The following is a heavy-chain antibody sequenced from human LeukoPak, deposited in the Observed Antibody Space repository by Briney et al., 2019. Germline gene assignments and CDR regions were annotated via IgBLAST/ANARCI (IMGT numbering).Heavy chain of an antibody. CDR3: ARAAPLDLTPYYYYGMDV. D-gene: IGHD3-3*01. V-gene: IGHV3-48*03. CDR2: ISSSGSTI. J-gene: IGHJ6*02. Sequence: GGSLRLSCAASGFTFSSYEVNWVRQAPGKGLEWVSYISSSGSTIYYADSVKGRFTISRDNAKNSLYLQMNSLRAEDTAVYYCARAAPLDLTPYYYYGMDVWGQGTTVTVSS. CDR1: GFTFSSYE.